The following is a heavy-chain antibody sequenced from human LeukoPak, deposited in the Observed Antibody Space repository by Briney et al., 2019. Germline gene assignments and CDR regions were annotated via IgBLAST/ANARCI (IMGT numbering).Heavy chain of an antibody. CDR2: ISYDGSNK. Sequence: PGRSLRVSCAASGFTFSSYGMHWVRQAPGKGLEWVAVISYDGSNKYYADSVKGRFTISRDNSKNTQYLQMNSLRAEDTAVYYCAKGSSSWYSRSGFDPWGQGTLVTVSS. CDR3: AKGSSSWYSRSGFDP. V-gene: IGHV3-30*18. J-gene: IGHJ5*02. CDR1: GFTFSSYG. D-gene: IGHD6-13*01.